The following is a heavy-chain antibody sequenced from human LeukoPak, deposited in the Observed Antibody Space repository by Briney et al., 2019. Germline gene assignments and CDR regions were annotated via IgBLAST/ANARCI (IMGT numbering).Heavy chain of an antibody. Sequence: PGGSLRLSCAASGFTFSSYSMNWVRQAPGKGLEWVSSTRNSSVIFYGDSVKGRFSVSRDNAKNSLYLQMNSLRVEDTAMYYCARGDGISHWGQGTLVTVSS. V-gene: IGHV3-48*01. J-gene: IGHJ4*02. CDR1: GFTFSSYS. D-gene: IGHD3-9*01. CDR2: TRNSSVI. CDR3: ARGDGISH.